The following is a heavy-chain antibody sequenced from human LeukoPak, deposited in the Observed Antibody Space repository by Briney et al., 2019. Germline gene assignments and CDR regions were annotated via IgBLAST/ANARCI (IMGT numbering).Heavy chain of an antibody. D-gene: IGHD6-13*01. CDR3: ARSGAAEGPTHNCFDP. V-gene: IGHV4-39*01. CDR1: GGPISSSNDY. CDR2: FYYSGTT. Sequence: PSETLSLTCTVSGGPISSSNDYWGWVRQPPGKGLEWIGSFYYSGTTYYSPSLKSRVTISVDTSKNQFSLKLTSVTAADTAVYYCARSGAAEGPTHNCFDPWSQGTLVTVSS. J-gene: IGHJ5*02.